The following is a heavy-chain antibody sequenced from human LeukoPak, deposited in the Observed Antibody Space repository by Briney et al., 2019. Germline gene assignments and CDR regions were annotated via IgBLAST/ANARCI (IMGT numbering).Heavy chain of an antibody. CDR2: INHSGST. CDR3: ARSLYYYDSSGYYEDDAFDI. J-gene: IGHJ3*02. V-gene: IGHV4-34*01. CDR1: GGSFSGYY. D-gene: IGHD3-22*01. Sequence: SETLSLTCAVYGGSFSGYYWSWVRQPPGKGLEWIGEINHSGSTNYNPSLKSRVTISVDTSKNQFSLKLSSVTAADTAVYYCARSLYYYDSSGYYEDDAFDIWGQGTMVTVSS.